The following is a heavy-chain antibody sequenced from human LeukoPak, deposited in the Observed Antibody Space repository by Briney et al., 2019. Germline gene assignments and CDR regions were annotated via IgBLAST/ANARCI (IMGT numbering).Heavy chain of an antibody. Sequence: GGSLRLSCAASGFTFSSYSMNWVRQAPGKGLEWVSSISSSSSYIYYADSVKGRFTISRDNAKHSMYLQMNSLRAEDTAVYYCARGQEYSSSSCDYWGQGTLVTVSS. V-gene: IGHV3-21*01. D-gene: IGHD6-6*01. CDR3: ARGQEYSSSSCDY. J-gene: IGHJ4*02. CDR1: GFTFSSYS. CDR2: ISSSSSYI.